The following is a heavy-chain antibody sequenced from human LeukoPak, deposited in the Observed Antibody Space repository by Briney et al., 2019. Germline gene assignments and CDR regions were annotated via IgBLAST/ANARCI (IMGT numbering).Heavy chain of an antibody. D-gene: IGHD3-3*01. Sequence: SVKVSCKASGGTFSSYAISWVRQAPGQGLEWMGGIIPIFGTANYAQKFQGRVTITADESTSTAYMELSSLRSEDTAVYYCARARYYDFWSGYYDYWGQGTLVIVSS. CDR1: GGTFSSYA. CDR3: ARARYYDFWSGYYDY. CDR2: IIPIFGTA. V-gene: IGHV1-69*13. J-gene: IGHJ4*02.